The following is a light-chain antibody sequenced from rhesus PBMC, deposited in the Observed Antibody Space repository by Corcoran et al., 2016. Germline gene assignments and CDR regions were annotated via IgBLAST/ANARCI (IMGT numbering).Light chain of an antibody. CDR3: QHYYSAPYS. J-gene: IGKJ2*01. V-gene: IGKV1-25*01. CDR1: QGITND. Sequence: DIQMTQSPSSLSASVGDRVTITCRASQGITNDLAWYQQKPGQTPKLLIYEATTLQGGIPSRFSGSGSGPDFTLTINSLQSEGCATSYCQHYYSAPYSFGQGTKVEIK. CDR2: EAT.